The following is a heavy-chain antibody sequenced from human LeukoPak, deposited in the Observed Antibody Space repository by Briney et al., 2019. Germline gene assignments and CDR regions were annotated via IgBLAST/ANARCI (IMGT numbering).Heavy chain of an antibody. J-gene: IGHJ4*02. CDR3: ARESTSNSCSDY. V-gene: IGHV3-48*03. D-gene: IGHD6-13*01. CDR2: ISSSGNSI. Sequence: PGGSLRLSCAASGFTFSSYEMNWVRQAPGKGLEWVSYISSSGNSIYYADSVEGRFTISRDNAKKSLYLQMNSMRAEDSAVYYCARESTSNSCSDYWGQGTLVTVSS. CDR1: GFTFSSYE.